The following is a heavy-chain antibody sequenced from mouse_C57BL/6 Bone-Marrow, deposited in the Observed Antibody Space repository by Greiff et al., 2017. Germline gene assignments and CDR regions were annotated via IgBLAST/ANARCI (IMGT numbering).Heavy chain of an antibody. D-gene: IGHD1-1*01. J-gene: IGHJ1*03. CDR3: SRQVTTVLATKYFDV. CDR1: GFTFSSYT. Sequence: EVKLVESGGGLVKPGGSLKLSCAASGFTFSSYTMSWVRQTPEKRLQWVAAISGGGGNTYYPDSVKGRFTSSRDNDKNILYLQTSSLRSDDTASYDCSRQVTTVLATKYFDVWGTGTTLTVSS. CDR2: ISGGGGNT. V-gene: IGHV5-9*01.